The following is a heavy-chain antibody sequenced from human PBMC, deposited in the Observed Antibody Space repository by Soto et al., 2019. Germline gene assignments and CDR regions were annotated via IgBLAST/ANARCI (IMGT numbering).Heavy chain of an antibody. D-gene: IGHD3-22*01. Sequence: ASVKVSGKASGYTFTGDDMHWVRQAPGQGLGWMGWINPNSGGTNYAQQFQGGVTMTTDTSTSTAYMELSSLRSDDTAVYYCARDNGQRDYYDSSLDAFDIWGQGTMVTVSS. V-gene: IGHV1-2*02. CDR2: INPNSGGT. CDR1: GYTFTGDD. CDR3: ARDNGQRDYYDSSLDAFDI. J-gene: IGHJ3*02.